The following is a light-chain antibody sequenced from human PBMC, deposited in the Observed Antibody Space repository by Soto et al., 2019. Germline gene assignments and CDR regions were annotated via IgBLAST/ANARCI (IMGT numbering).Light chain of an antibody. CDR3: QQYGRSIT. J-gene: IGKJ5*01. CDR1: QSVSNSY. Sequence: EIVLTQSPGTLSLSPGERATLSCRASQSVSNSYLAWYQQKPGQAPRLLIYGASSRATGIPDRFSGSGSGTDFTLTINRLEPEDFAVYSCQQYGRSITFGQGTRLEI. V-gene: IGKV3-20*01. CDR2: GAS.